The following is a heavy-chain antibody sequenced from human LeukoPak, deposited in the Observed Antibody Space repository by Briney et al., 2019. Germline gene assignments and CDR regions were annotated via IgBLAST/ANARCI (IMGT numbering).Heavy chain of an antibody. CDR2: MNPNSGNT. CDR3: ARENGDVYYYYGMDV. J-gene: IGHJ6*02. CDR1: GYTFTSYD. V-gene: IGHV1-8*01. Sequence: ASVKVSCKASGYTFTSYDINWVRQATGQGLEWMGWMNPNSGNTGYAQKFQGRVTMTRNTSISTAYMELSSLRSEDTAVYYCARENGDVYYYYGMDVWGQGTTVTVSS. D-gene: IGHD4-17*01.